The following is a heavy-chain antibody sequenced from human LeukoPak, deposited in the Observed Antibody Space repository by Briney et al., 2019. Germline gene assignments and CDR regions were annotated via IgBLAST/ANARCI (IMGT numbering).Heavy chain of an antibody. Sequence: ASVKVSCKASGGTSSSYAISWVRQAPGQGLEWMGGIIPILGTANYAQKFQGRVTITTDESTSTAYMELSSLRSEDTAVYYCARAGSYCGGDCYLGDYWGQGTLVTVSS. CDR3: ARAGSYCGGDCYLGDY. CDR1: GGTSSSYA. D-gene: IGHD2-21*01. J-gene: IGHJ4*02. CDR2: IIPILGTA. V-gene: IGHV1-69*05.